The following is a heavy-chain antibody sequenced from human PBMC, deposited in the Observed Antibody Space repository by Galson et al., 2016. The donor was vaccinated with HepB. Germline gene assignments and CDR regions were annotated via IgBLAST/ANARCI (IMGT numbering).Heavy chain of an antibody. V-gene: IGHV3-7*01. J-gene: IGHJ4*02. CDR1: TFTFSNYW. CDR2: IKPDGSEK. Sequence: SLRLSCADSTFTFSNYWMTWVLQAPGKGLEWAANIKPDGSEKYYVDSVKGRFTISRGNAKNSLYLQMSSLRAEDTAVYYCARRSCTAGACYSASYRCFDSWGQGTLVTVSS. D-gene: IGHD2-15*01. CDR3: ARRSCTAGACYSASYRCFDS.